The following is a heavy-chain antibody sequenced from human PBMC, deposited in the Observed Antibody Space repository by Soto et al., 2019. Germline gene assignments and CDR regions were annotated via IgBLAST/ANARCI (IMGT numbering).Heavy chain of an antibody. J-gene: IGHJ6*03. CDR3: TKGGRGQRRRNYDIMDV. V-gene: IGHV3-23*01. D-gene: IGHD3-16*01. Sequence: EVQLLESGGGLVQPGGSLRLSCAASGFIFNDYAMSWVRQAPGKGLEWVSAITGSGDSTYYADSVEGRVTISRANSRHSLLLQLNRLRAAAPAVYYCTKGGRGQRRRNYDIMDVWGEGTTVTVSS. CDR2: ITGSGDST. CDR1: GFIFNDYA.